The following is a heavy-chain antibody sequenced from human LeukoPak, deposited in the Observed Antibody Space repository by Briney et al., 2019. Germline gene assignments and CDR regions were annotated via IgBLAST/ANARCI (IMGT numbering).Heavy chain of an antibody. V-gene: IGHV4-39*07. D-gene: IGHD2-2*01. J-gene: IGHJ3*02. CDR1: GGSISSSSYY. CDR2: IYYSGST. CDR3: ARDGSAYCSSTSCYSAPNDAFDI. Sequence: PSETLSLTCTVSGGSISSSSYYWGWIRQPPGKGLEWIGSIYYSGSTYYNPSLKSRVTISVDTSKNHFSLKLSSVTAADTAVYYCARDGSAYCSSTSCYSAPNDAFDIWGQGTMVTVSS.